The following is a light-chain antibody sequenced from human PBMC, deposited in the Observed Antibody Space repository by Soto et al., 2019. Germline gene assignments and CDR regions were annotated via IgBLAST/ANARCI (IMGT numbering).Light chain of an antibody. V-gene: IGLV4-60*03. CDR1: SGHSSYI. J-gene: IGLJ2*01. CDR2: LEGSGSY. Sequence: QSVLTQSSSASASLGSSVKLTCTLSSGHSSYIIAWHQQQPGKAPRYLMKLEGSGSYNKRSGVPDRFSGSSSGADRYLTISNLQSEDEADYYCETWDSNTVVFGGGTQLTVL. CDR3: ETWDSNTVV.